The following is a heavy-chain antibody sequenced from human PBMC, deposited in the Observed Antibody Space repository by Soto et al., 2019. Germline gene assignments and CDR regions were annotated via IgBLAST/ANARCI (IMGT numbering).Heavy chain of an antibody. Sequence: VQLVETGGGVVQPGRSLRLSCAASGFTFSDYAMHWVRQAPGKGLEWVAVVSHDGRNTHYADYVKGRFTISRDSSKNTVSLEMTSLEAEDTAVYYCARGGRQWLVTCDFNNWGQGALVTVSS. CDR2: VSHDGRNT. V-gene: IGHV3-30*03. J-gene: IGHJ4*02. CDR3: ARGGRQWLVTCDFNN. CDR1: GFTFSDYA. D-gene: IGHD6-19*01.